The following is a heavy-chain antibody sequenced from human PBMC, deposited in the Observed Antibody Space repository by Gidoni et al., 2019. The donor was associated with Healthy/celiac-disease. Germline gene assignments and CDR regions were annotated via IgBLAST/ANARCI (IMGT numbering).Heavy chain of an antibody. J-gene: IGHJ4*02. D-gene: IGHD6-13*01. CDR3: ARGTNVQYSSSWYKPFDY. V-gene: IGHV4-34*01. CDR1: GGSFSGYY. CDR2: INHSGST. Sequence: QVQLQQWGAGLLKPSETLSLTCAVYGGSFSGYYWSWIRQPPGKGLEWIGEINHSGSTNYNPSLKSRVTISVDTSKNQFSLKLSSVTAADTAVYYCARGTNVQYSSSWYKPFDYWGQGTLVTVSS.